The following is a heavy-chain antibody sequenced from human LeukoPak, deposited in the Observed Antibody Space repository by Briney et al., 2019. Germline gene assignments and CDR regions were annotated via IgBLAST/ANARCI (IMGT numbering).Heavy chain of an antibody. CDR1: GFTFSNYA. J-gene: IGHJ6*03. D-gene: IGHD4-17*01. Sequence: GGSLRLSCAASGFTFSNYAMRWVRQAPGKGLEWVSGISGSGDSTYYADSVKGRFTISRDNSKNTLYLQMNSLKTEDTAVYYCTTGPHYGDYSPYYYMDVWGKGTTVTISS. CDR3: TTGPHYGDYSPYYYMDV. V-gene: IGHV3-23*01. CDR2: ISGSGDST.